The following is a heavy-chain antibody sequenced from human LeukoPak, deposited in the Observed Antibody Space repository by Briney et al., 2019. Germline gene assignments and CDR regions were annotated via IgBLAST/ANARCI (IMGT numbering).Heavy chain of an antibody. CDR3: ASTPVEMATIRPHLFDY. V-gene: IGHV4-59*12. J-gene: IGHJ4*02. CDR2: FHDSEGT. Sequence: GSLRLSCAASGFTFSNAWMSWVRQAPGKGLEWIGHFHDSEGTNYNPSLKSRAAISVDTSKNQFSLKLSSVTAADTAVYYCASTPVEMATIRPHLFDYWGQGTLVTVSS. D-gene: IGHD5-24*01. CDR1: GFTFSNAW.